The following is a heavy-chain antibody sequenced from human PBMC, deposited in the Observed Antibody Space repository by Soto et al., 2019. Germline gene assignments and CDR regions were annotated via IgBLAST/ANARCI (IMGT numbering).Heavy chain of an antibody. J-gene: IGHJ3*01. CDR3: ANDWALGCCGSTSRCYFPPPRPL. CDR1: GFTFSSYA. V-gene: IGHV3-23*01. D-gene: IGHD2-2*01. Sequence: EVQLFESGGGLVQPGGSLRLSCAASGFTFSSYAMSWVRQAPGKGLEWVSAISGSGGSTYYADSVKRRFTISRDNSKNTLDLQMNSLGAEDTAVYYCANDWALGCCGSTSRCYFPPPRPLLGQGTMVTVSS. CDR2: ISGSGGST.